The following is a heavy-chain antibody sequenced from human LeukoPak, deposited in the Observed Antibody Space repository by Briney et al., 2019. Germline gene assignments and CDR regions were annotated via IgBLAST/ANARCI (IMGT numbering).Heavy chain of an antibody. CDR1: GFTFSSYA. D-gene: IGHD5-12*01. J-gene: IGHJ4*02. Sequence: GGSLGLSCAASGFTFSSYAMSWVRQAPGKGLEWVSAISGSGGSTYYADSVKGRFTISRDNSKNTLYLQMNSLRAEDTAVYYCAKGAREYSGYDDYFDYWGQGSLVPVSS. CDR2: ISGSGGST. CDR3: AKGAREYSGYDDYFDY. V-gene: IGHV3-23*01.